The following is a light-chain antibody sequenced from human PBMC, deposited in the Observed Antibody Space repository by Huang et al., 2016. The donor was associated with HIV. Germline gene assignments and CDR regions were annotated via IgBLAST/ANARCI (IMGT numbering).Light chain of an antibody. V-gene: IGKV3-11*01. CDR2: GAA. J-gene: IGKJ4*01. CDR3: QHRSRWPGT. Sequence: DILLTQSPVSLSLPPGERATLSCRASLFFGTSLAWYQQKPGQPPRLLISGAANRATDAPARFSGSGSGTDFTLTIASVEPDDFGIYYCQHRSRWPGTFGGGTRVEVK. CDR1: LFFGTS.